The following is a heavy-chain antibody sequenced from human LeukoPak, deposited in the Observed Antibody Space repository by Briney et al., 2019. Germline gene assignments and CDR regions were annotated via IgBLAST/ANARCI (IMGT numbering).Heavy chain of an antibody. D-gene: IGHD3-9*01. CDR2: IYYSGST. Sequence: PSETLSLTCTVSGGSISSYYWSWLRQPPGKGPEWIGYIYYSGSTNYNPSLKSRVTISVDTSKNQFSLKLSSVTAADTAVYYCARSGLTDYDILTGYYTNYYFDYWGQGTLVTVSS. CDR3: ARSGLTDYDILTGYYTNYYFDY. CDR1: GGSISSYY. J-gene: IGHJ4*02. V-gene: IGHV4-59*01.